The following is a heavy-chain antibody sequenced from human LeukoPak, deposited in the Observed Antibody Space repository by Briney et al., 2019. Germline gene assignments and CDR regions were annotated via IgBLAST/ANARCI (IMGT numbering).Heavy chain of an antibody. CDR2: ISGSGGST. D-gene: IGHD4-17*01. CDR3: AGPLRDYYSSGMDV. V-gene: IGHV3-23*01. J-gene: IGHJ6*02. CDR1: GFTFSSYA. Sequence: PGGSLRLSCAASGFTFSSYAMSWVRQAPGKGLEWVSAISGSGGSTYYADSVKGRFTISRDNSKNTLYLQMNSLRAEDTAVYYCAGPLRDYYSSGMDVWGQGTTVTVSS.